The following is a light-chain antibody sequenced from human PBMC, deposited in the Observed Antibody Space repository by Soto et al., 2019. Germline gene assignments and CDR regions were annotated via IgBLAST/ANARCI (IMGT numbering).Light chain of an antibody. CDR1: QSISSN. CDR3: QQSYSTSIT. J-gene: IGKJ5*01. V-gene: IGKV1-39*01. CDR2: AAS. Sequence: DIQMTQSPSSLSASVGDRVTITCRASQSISSNLNWYQQKPGKAPKLLIYAASSLQSGVPSRFSGSGSGTDFTLTISSLQPEDFATYYFQQSYSTSITFGQGTRLEIK.